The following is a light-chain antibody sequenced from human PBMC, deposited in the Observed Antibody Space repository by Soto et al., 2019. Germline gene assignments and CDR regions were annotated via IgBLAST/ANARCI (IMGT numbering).Light chain of an antibody. CDR2: DAS. Sequence: EIVLTQSPATLSVSPGERATLSCRASQSISSLLAWYQQKPGQAPRLLIYDASNRATGIPARFSGSGSGTDFTLTISSLEPEDFAVYYCQQRSNWLWTFGQGTKVDIK. CDR1: QSISSL. V-gene: IGKV3-11*01. CDR3: QQRSNWLWT. J-gene: IGKJ1*01.